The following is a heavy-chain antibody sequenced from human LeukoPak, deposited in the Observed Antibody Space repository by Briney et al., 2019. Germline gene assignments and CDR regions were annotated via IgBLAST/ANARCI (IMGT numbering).Heavy chain of an antibody. CDR2: ISYDGSNK. D-gene: IGHD3-3*01. CDR3: AKEEYDFWSCSLD. J-gene: IGHJ1*01. V-gene: IGHV3-30*18. Sequence: GGSLRLSCAASGFTFTSYAMSWVRQAPGKGLEWVSGISYDGSNKYYADSAKGRVTISRDNSKRTLYLQMNSLRAEDTAVYYWAKEEYDFWSCSLDWGQGTLVTVPS. CDR1: GFTFTSYA.